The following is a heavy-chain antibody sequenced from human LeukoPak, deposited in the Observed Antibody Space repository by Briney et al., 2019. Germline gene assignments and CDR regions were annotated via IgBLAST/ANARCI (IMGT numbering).Heavy chain of an antibody. D-gene: IGHD6-13*01. CDR3: ARASSSWYGMDV. Sequence: SETLSLTCTVAGGSISSYYWSWIRQPPGKGLEWIGNIFYTGSTKYNPSLKSRVTISVDTSKNQFSLKLSSVTAADTAVYYCARASSSWYGMDVWGQGTTVTVSS. V-gene: IGHV4-59*01. J-gene: IGHJ6*02. CDR1: GGSISSYY. CDR2: IFYTGST.